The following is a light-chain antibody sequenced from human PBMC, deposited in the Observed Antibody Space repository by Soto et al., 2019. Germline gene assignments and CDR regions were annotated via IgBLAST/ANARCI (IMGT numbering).Light chain of an antibody. V-gene: IGKV2-30*01. Sequence: IVLTQSPLSLPVTLGQPASISCRSSESPVITDGDTLLNWFQQRPGQSPRRLIYRVSNRDFGVPYKFSGSGSGTEFTLKISSVEAEDVAIYYCMQGARWPYTFGQGTKLEI. CDR3: MQGARWPYT. CDR2: RVS. CDR1: ESPVITDGDTL. J-gene: IGKJ2*01.